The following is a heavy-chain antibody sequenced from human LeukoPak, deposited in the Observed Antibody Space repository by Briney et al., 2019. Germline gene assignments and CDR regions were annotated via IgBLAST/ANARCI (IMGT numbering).Heavy chain of an antibody. J-gene: IGHJ4*02. Sequence: PSETLSLTCTVSGGSISSYYWSRIRQPPGKGLEWIGYIYYSGSTNYNPSLESRVTISVDTSENRFSLKLNSVTAADTAIYYCARDTRIEWLRFLDYWGQGILVTVSS. CDR1: GGSISSYY. CDR2: IYYSGST. CDR3: ARDTRIEWLRFLDY. D-gene: IGHD5-12*01. V-gene: IGHV4-59*12.